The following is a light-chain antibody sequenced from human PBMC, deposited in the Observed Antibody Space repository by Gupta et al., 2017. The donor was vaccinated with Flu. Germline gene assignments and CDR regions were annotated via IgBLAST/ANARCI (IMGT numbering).Light chain of an antibody. CDR1: PSIAAS. Sequence: DSVTITCRASPSIAASLNWYQQRPGTVPSLLVYDASTLQTGVPSRFSGSRSGTDFTLTISSLQPEDFATYYCQQTYNTPFTFGPGTKVDMK. V-gene: IGKV1-39*01. CDR3: QQTYNTPFT. J-gene: IGKJ3*01. CDR2: DAS.